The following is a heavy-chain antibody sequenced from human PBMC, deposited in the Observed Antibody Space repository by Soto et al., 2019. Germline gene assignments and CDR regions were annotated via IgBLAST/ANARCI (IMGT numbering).Heavy chain of an antibody. V-gene: IGHV4-61*01. J-gene: IGHJ4*03. D-gene: IGHD3-3*01. CDR3: ARDFAYFDS. Sequence: PSETLSLTCTVSGGSFKSGSYSWSWIRQPPGKGLEWIGYVYHTGRISYNPSLKSRVSISMDTSKNQFSLNLDSVTAADTAVYFCARDFAYFDSWGHGTLVTVSS. CDR2: VYHTGRI. CDR1: GGSFKSGSYS.